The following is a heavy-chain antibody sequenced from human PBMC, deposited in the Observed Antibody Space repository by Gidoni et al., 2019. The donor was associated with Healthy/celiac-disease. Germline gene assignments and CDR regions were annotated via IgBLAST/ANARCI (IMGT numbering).Heavy chain of an antibody. CDR2: IYYSGST. Sequence: QVQLQESGPGLVKPSQTLSLTCTVSGGSISSGGYYWSWIRQHPGKGLEWIGYIYYSGSTYYNPSLKSRVTISVDTSKNQFSLKLSSVTAADTAVYYCARGTSITIFGVVISDAFDIWGQGTMVTVSS. D-gene: IGHD3-3*01. V-gene: IGHV4-31*03. CDR1: GGSISSGGYY. CDR3: ARGTSITIFGVVISDAFDI. J-gene: IGHJ3*02.